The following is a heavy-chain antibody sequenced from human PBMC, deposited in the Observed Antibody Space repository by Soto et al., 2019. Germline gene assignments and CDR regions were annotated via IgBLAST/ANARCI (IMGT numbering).Heavy chain of an antibody. D-gene: IGHD2-2*01. J-gene: IGHJ5*02. CDR1: GGSISSSSYY. CDR3: ARNPRLGYCSSTSCYANWFDP. V-gene: IGHV4-39*07. Sequence: SETLSLTCTVSGGSISSSSYYWGWIRQPPGKGLEWIGSIYHSGSTYYNPSLKSRVTISVDTSKNQFSLKLSSVTAADAAVYYCARNPRLGYCSSTSCYANWFDPWGQGTLVTVSS. CDR2: IYHSGST.